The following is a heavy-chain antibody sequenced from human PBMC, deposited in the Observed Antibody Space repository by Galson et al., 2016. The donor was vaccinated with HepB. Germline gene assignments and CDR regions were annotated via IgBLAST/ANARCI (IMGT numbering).Heavy chain of an antibody. CDR2: IYYSGST. J-gene: IGHJ3*02. D-gene: IGHD3-9*01. CDR3: ARDISSADAFDI. CDR1: GGSFSDYY. V-gene: IGHV4-34*09. Sequence: LSLTCAVYGGSFSDYYWSWLRQPPGKGLEWIGHIYYSGSTYYNPSLKSRVTISVDTSKNQFSLKLSSVTAADTAVYYCARDISSADAFDIWGQGTMVTVSS.